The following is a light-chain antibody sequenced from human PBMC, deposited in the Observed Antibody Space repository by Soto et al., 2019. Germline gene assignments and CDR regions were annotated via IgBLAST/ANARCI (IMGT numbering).Light chain of an antibody. V-gene: IGKV3-20*01. CDR2: GAS. CDR3: QQYGTPPPT. CDR1: QSVSRSN. Sequence: EIVLTQSPDTLSLSPGERATVSCRASQSVSRSNLAWYQHKPGQAPRLLISGASSRATGIPDRFSGSGSGTDFTLTISRLEPEDFAVFYCQQYGTPPPTFGQGTKVDI. J-gene: IGKJ1*01.